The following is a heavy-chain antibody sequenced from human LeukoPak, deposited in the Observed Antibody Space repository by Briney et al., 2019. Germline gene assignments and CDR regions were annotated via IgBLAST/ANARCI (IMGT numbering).Heavy chain of an antibody. D-gene: IGHD5-24*01. CDR1: GGSFSGYY. CDR3: ARGELQVLRGCIRPNRSI. CDR2: INHSGST. J-gene: IGHJ3*02. Sequence: SETLSLTCAVYGGSFSGYYWSWIRQPPGKGLEWIGEINHSGSTNYNPSLKSRVAISVDTSKNQFSLKLSSVTAADTAVYYCARGELQVLRGCIRPNRSIW. V-gene: IGHV4-34*01.